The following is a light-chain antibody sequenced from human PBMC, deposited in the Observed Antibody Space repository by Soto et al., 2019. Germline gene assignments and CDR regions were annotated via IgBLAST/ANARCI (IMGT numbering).Light chain of an antibody. CDR1: QSVSSSY. J-gene: IGKJ3*01. CDR3: QQYGSSPLT. V-gene: IGKV3-20*01. Sequence: EIVLTQSPGTLSLSPGERATLSCRASQSVSSSYLARYQQKPGQAPRLLIYGASSRATGIPDRFSGSGSGTDFTLTISRLEPEDFAVYYCQQYGSSPLTFGPGTKVDIK. CDR2: GAS.